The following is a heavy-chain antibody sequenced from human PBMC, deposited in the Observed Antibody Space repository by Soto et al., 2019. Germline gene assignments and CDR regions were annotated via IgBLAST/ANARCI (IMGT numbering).Heavy chain of an antibody. D-gene: IGHD3-22*01. V-gene: IGHV1-46*01. Sequence: QVQLVQSGAEVKKPGASVKVSCKASGYIFTNHYIHWVRQAPGQGLEWMGIINPSGGSTNYLQKFQGRITMPRDTSTNTDYMELSSLRSEDTAVYFCARADYYDSSGFYYDCWGQGTLVTVSS. J-gene: IGHJ4*02. CDR3: ARADYYDSSGFYYDC. CDR2: INPSGGST. CDR1: GYIFTNHY.